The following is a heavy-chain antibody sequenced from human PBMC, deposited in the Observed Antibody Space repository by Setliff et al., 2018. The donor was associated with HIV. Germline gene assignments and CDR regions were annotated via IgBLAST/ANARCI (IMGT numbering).Heavy chain of an antibody. CDR1: GFIVSTNY. CDR2: IYSGSST. CDR3: ARATYSSSWYKGLGAFDI. V-gene: IGHV3-66*01. D-gene: IGHD6-13*01. J-gene: IGHJ3*02. Sequence: HPGGSLRLSCAASGFIVSTNYLTWVRQAPGKGLEWVSVIYSGSSTYYADSVKGRFTISRENSKNTLYLQMNSLRAEDTAVYYCARATYSSSWYKGLGAFDIWGQGTMVTVSS.